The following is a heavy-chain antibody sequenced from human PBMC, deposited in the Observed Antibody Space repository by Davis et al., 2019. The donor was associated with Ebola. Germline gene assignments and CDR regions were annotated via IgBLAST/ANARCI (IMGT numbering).Heavy chain of an antibody. CDR2: ISYDESNK. D-gene: IGHD2-21*01. Sequence: GESLKISCAASGFAFNTYAMHWVRQAPGKGLEWVAIISYDESNKYYADSVKGRFSIYRDNAKNRLYLQMSSLRKEDTAVYYCMRDPYCGGTACSGRDFWGQGTLVTVPS. V-gene: IGHV3-30*04. CDR1: GFAFNTYA. J-gene: IGHJ4*02. CDR3: MRDPYCGGTACSGRDF.